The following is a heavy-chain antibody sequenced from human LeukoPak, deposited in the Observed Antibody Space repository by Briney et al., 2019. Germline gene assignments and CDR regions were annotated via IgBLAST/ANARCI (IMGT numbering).Heavy chain of an antibody. J-gene: IGHJ4*02. Sequence: GGTLRLSCAASGFTFSSYGMSWVRQAPGKGLEWVSAISGSGGSTYYADSVKGRFTISRDNSKNTLYLQMNSLRGEDTAMYYCARVQGGGYRTADYWGQGTLVTVSS. CDR3: ARVQGGGYRTADY. CDR1: GFTFSSYG. D-gene: IGHD1-14*01. CDR2: ISGSGGST. V-gene: IGHV3-23*01.